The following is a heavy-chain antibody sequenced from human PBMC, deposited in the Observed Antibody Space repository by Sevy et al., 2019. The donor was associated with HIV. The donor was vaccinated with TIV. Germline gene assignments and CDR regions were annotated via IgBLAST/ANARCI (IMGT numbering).Heavy chain of an antibody. CDR1: GFTFRSYG. D-gene: IGHD3-10*01. V-gene: IGHV3-30*02. J-gene: IGHJ3*02. CDR2: IRYDGSTK. Sequence: GGSLRLSCAASGFTFRSYGMHWVRQAPGKGLEWVAFIRYDGSTKYYADSVKRRFTISRDNSKNNLYLQMNSLRGDDTSLYYCAKGLGMVQGALLSDDIWGQGTMVTVSS. CDR3: AKGLGMVQGALLSDDI.